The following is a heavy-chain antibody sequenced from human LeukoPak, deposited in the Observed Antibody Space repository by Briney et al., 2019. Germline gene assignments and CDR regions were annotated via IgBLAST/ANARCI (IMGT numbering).Heavy chain of an antibody. V-gene: IGHV4-39*01. CDR1: GGSLSSSSYY. D-gene: IGHD3-3*01. Sequence: PSETLSLTCTVSGGSLSSSSYYWGWIRQPPGKGLEWIGSIYYSGSTYYNPSLKSRVTISVDTSKNQFSLKLSSVTAADTAVYYCARHDDFLPFDYWGQGTLVTVSS. CDR3: ARHDDFLPFDY. CDR2: IYYSGST. J-gene: IGHJ4*02.